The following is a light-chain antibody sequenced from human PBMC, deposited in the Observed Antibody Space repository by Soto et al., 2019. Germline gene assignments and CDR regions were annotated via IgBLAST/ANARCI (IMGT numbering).Light chain of an antibody. CDR1: QTISSW. CDR3: QQVNSYPQT. Sequence: DIQMTQSPSTLSGSVGDRVTITCRASQTISSWLAWYQQTPGKAPKLLIYKASTLKSGVKSRFSGSGSGTEFTLNISSLQTEEFATYYCQQVNSYPQTFGQGTRLEIK. J-gene: IGKJ5*01. V-gene: IGKV1-5*03. CDR2: KAS.